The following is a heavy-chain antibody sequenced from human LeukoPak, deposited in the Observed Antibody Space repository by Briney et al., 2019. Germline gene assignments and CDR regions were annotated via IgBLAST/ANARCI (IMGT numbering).Heavy chain of an antibody. J-gene: IGHJ5*02. CDR3: AKGEIAAAGTNGSFVL. Sequence: GGSLRLSCAASGFTFSRYSMNWVRQAPGKGLEWVSSISSSSSYIYYAASLKGRFTISIDNPKNSLYLQMNSLRAEDTAVYYCAKGEIAAAGTNGSFVLWGQGTLVTVSS. CDR1: GFTFSRYS. D-gene: IGHD6-13*01. V-gene: IGHV3-21*04. CDR2: ISSSSSYI.